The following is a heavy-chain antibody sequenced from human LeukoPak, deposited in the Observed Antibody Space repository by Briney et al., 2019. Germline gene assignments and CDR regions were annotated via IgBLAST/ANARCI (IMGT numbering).Heavy chain of an antibody. J-gene: IGHJ4*02. CDR3: AGTDKWLPHF. V-gene: IGHV1-69*04. Sequence: SVKVSCKASGYTFTSYGISWVRQAPGQGLEWMGRIIPILGIANYAQKFQGRVTITADKSTSTAYMEMNGLTSEDTAVYYCAGTDKWLPHFWGQGTLVTVSS. CDR2: IIPILGIA. CDR1: GYTFTSYG. D-gene: IGHD5-24*01.